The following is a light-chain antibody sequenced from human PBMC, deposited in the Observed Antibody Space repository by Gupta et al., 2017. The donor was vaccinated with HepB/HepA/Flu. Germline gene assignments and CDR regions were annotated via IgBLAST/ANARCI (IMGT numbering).Light chain of an antibody. CDR1: QAIRND. V-gene: IGKV1-6*01. Sequence: AIRMNQTTSPLSASVGDRVTITCRASQAIRNDLGWYQQKPGKAPKLLISAASSLQSGVPSRFSGSGSGTDFTLTISSLQPEDFATYYCLQDYNYPHTFGQGTKLEIK. CDR2: AAS. J-gene: IGKJ2*01. CDR3: LQDYNYPHT.